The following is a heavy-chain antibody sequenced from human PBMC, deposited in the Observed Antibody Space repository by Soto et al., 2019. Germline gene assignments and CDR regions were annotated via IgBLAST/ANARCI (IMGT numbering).Heavy chain of an antibody. J-gene: IGHJ6*02. V-gene: IGHV4-31*03. CDR1: GGSISSGGYY. CDR2: IYYSGST. CDR3: ARDFNNYYYYYGMDV. Sequence: SETLSLTCTVSGGSISSGGYYWSWIRQHPGKGLEWIGYIYYSGSTYYNPSLKSRVTISVDTSKNQFSLKLSSVTAADTAVYYCARDFNNYYYYYGMDVWGQGTTVTVSS.